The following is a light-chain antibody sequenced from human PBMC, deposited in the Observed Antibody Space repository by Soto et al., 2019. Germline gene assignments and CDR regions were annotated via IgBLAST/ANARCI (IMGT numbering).Light chain of an antibody. CDR3: QQYGSSLLT. CDR1: QSVSSSY. J-gene: IGKJ4*01. V-gene: IGKV3-20*01. Sequence: EIVLTQSPGTLSLSPGERATLSCRASQSVSSSYLAWYQQKPGRAPRLLIYGASSRATGIPDRFSGSWSGTDFTLTISRLEPEDFAVYYCQQYGSSLLTFGGGTKVEIK. CDR2: GAS.